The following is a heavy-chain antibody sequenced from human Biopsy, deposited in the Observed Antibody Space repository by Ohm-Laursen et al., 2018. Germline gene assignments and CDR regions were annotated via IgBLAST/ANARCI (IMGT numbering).Heavy chain of an antibody. CDR2: IISMVGTP. V-gene: IGHV1-69*04. Sequence: ASVKVSCKASGGTFNNYGITWVRQAPGQGLEWVGRIISMVGTPKYAQKFQGRATITVDKSTSTAYLDLSSLKSEDTAVYYCARDKTVLNYYFASDVWGQGTTVTVSS. D-gene: IGHD2/OR15-2a*01. CDR3: ARDKTVLNYYFASDV. J-gene: IGHJ6*01. CDR1: GGTFNNYG.